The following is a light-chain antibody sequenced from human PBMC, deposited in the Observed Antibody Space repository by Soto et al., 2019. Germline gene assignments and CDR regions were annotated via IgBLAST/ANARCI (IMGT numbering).Light chain of an antibody. V-gene: IGKV1-5*01. CDR3: QQYNFYAT. CDR2: DAT. J-gene: IGKJ1*01. Sequence: DVQMTQSPSTLYASVGDRVTITCRASQSVSKWLAWYQQKPGKAPQVLIYDATTLQSGVPSRFSGSGSGPEFTLTISSLQPDDFATYYCQQYNFYATFGQGTKVDI. CDR1: QSVSKW.